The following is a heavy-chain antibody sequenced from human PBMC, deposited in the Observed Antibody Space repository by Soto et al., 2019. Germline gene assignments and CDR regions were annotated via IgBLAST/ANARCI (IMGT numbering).Heavy chain of an antibody. CDR1: GFTLKNYA. V-gene: IGHV3-23*01. Sequence: EVQLLESGGGLFNPGGSLSLSCEASGFTLKNYAMSWFRQAPGKGLEWVSTITGGGAGTYNADSVKGRFTISRDNSNNTLYLQMNSLRVEDTALYYCAKCFRNYAADNFDNWGQGTLVTVSS. CDR3: AKCFRNYAADNFDN. CDR2: ITGGGAGT. J-gene: IGHJ4*02. D-gene: IGHD4-4*01.